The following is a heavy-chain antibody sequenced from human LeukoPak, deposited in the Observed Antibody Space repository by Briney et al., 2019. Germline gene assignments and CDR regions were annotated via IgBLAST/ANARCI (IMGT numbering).Heavy chain of an antibody. Sequence: ASVKVSCKASGYTFTGYYMHWVRQAPGQGLEWMGWINPNSGGTNYAQKFQGRVTMTRDTSISTAYMELSRLRSDDTAVYYCARAFPLNYYDSSGYWGSNYFDYWGQGTLVTVFS. CDR1: GYTFTGYY. D-gene: IGHD3-22*01. J-gene: IGHJ4*02. V-gene: IGHV1-2*02. CDR2: INPNSGGT. CDR3: ARAFPLNYYDSSGYWGSNYFDY.